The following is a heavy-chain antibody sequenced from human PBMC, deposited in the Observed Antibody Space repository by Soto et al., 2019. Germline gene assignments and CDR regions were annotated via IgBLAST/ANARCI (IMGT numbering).Heavy chain of an antibody. J-gene: IGHJ5*02. CDR2: INAANGDT. V-gene: IGHV1-3*01. D-gene: IGHD6-13*01. CDR3: VRRHVSATGIDWFDP. Sequence: ASVKVSCKASGYTFTSYGIHWVRQAPGQRLEWMGWINAANGDTKYSPKFQGRVTITRDTSASAAYMELSSLRSEDTAVYYCVRRHVSATGIDWFDPWGQGTLVTVSS. CDR1: GYTFTSYG.